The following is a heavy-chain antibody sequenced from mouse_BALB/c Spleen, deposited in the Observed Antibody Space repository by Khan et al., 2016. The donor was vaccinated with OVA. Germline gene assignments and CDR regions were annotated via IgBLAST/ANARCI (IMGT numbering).Heavy chain of an antibody. D-gene: IGHD1-1*01. CDR2: ISGDSNTI. V-gene: IGHV5-17*02. CDR3: ATSYFYGYYFDD. J-gene: IGHJ2*01. Sequence: EVQLQESGGGLVQPGGSRKLSCAASGFTFSSYGMHWVRQAPEKGLEWVAYISGDSNTIYYADTVKGRFTISRDNPKNTLFLQMTSLMSEDTARYYCATSYFYGYYFDDWGPGTTLTVSS. CDR1: GFTFSSYG.